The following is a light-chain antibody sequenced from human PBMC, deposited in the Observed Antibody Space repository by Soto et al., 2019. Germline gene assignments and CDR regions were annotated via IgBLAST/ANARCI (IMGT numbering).Light chain of an antibody. V-gene: IGKV1-12*01. Sequence: DVQMTQSPSFVSASVGDRVTVTCRASQGISNWLAWYQQKPGKAPNLRIYTASTLGSGVPSRFSGSESVTDFTLTISSLQPEDFATYYCQQASAFPITFGQGTRLEIK. CDR2: TAS. J-gene: IGKJ5*01. CDR1: QGISNW. CDR3: QQASAFPIT.